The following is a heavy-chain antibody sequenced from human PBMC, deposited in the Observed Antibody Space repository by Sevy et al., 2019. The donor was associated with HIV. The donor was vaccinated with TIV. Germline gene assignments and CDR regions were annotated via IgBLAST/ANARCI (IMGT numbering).Heavy chain of an antibody. J-gene: IGHJ4*02. Sequence: GGSLRLSCAPSGFTFSSYWMSWVRQAPGKGLEWVANIRHGGGEKYYVDSVKGRFTISRDNAKNSLYLQMDSLRVEDMAVYYCARAIAVGGSGFDYWGQGTLVTVSS. CDR1: GFTFSSYW. V-gene: IGHV3-7*04. CDR3: ARAIAVGGSGFDY. CDR2: IRHGGGEK. D-gene: IGHD6-19*01.